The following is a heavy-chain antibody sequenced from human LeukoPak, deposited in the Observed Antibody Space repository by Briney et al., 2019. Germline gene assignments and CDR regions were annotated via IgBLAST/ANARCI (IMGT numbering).Heavy chain of an antibody. Sequence: ASVKVSCKASGYTFTSYSIGWVRQAPGQGLEWMGWISAYNGNTNYAQKLQGRVTMTTDTSTSTAYMELRSLRSDDTAVYYCARVGYYYDSSGYYYGGWFDPWGQGTLVTVSS. D-gene: IGHD3-22*01. J-gene: IGHJ5*02. CDR3: ARVGYYYDSSGYYYGGWFDP. CDR2: ISAYNGNT. V-gene: IGHV1-18*01. CDR1: GYTFTSYS.